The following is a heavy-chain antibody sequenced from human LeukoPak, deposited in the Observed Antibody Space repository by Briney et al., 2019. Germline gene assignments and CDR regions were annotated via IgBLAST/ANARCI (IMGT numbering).Heavy chain of an antibody. D-gene: IGHD1-26*01. J-gene: IGHJ1*01. V-gene: IGHV3-53*01. CDR3: ATSIVGFTYDEHFQH. CDR2: IFNVGSA. CDR1: GFTVSNNH. Sequence: GGSLRLSRAASGFTVSNNHMIWVRQAPGRGLEWVSVIFNVGSAYYAESVKGRFTISRDISKKTLYLQMSSLRAEDTAVYYCATSIVGFTYDEHFQHWGQGTLVTVSS.